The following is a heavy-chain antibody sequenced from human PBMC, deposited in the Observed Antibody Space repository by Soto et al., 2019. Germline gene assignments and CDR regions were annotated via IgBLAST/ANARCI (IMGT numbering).Heavy chain of an antibody. CDR3: ARYYDSSGYLDL. D-gene: IGHD3-22*01. J-gene: IGHJ2*01. CDR1: GFTFSSYG. Sequence: QVQLVESGGGVVQPGRSLRLSCAASGFTFSSYGMHWVRQAPGKGLEWVAVIWYDGSNKYYADSVKGRFTISRDNSKNTLYLQMNSLRAEDTAVYYCARYYDSSGYLDLWGRGTLVTVSS. CDR2: IWYDGSNK. V-gene: IGHV3-33*01.